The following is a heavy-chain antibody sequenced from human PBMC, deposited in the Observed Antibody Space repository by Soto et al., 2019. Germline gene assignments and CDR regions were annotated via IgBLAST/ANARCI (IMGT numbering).Heavy chain of an antibody. D-gene: IGHD2-15*01. CDR1: GGSISSGGYY. CDR3: ARDGYCSGGSCYWGYYYGMDV. J-gene: IGHJ6*02. V-gene: IGHV4-31*03. Sequence: SETLSLTCTVSGGSISSGGYYCSWIRQHPGKGLEWIGYIYYSVSTYYNPSLKSRVTISVDTSKNQFSLKLSSVTAADTAVYYCARDGYCSGGSCYWGYYYGMDVWGQGTKVTVSS. CDR2: IYYSVST.